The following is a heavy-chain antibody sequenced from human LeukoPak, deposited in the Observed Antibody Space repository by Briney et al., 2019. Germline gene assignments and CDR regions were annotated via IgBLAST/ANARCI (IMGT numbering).Heavy chain of an antibody. CDR3: ARDQVVWKGGGYYYYYGMDV. V-gene: IGHV1-46*01. CDR1: GYTFTSYY. Sequence: ASVKVSCKASGYTFTSYYMHWVRQAPGQGLEWMGIINPSGASTSYAQKFQGRVTMTRDTSTSTVYMELSSLRSEDTAVYYCARDQVVWKGGGYYYYYGMDVWGQGTTVTVSS. CDR2: INPSGAST. J-gene: IGHJ6*02. D-gene: IGHD3-16*01.